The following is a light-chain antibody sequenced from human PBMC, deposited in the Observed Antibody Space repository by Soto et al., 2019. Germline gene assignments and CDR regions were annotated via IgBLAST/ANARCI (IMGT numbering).Light chain of an antibody. CDR3: QQYNTSPWT. Sequence: DIQMTQSPSTLSASVGDRVAITCRAGQRISKWLAWYQQKPGKAPKLLINYASILESGVPSRFSGSGSGTEFTLTISSLQPDDFATYYCQQYNTSPWTFGQGTKVEIK. CDR1: QRISKW. CDR2: YAS. J-gene: IGKJ1*01. V-gene: IGKV1-5*01.